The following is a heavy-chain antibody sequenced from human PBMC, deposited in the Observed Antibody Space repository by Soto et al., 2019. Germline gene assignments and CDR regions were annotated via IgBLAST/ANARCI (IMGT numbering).Heavy chain of an antibody. CDR1: GYTFTSYG. D-gene: IGHD3-16*01. V-gene: IGHV1-18*01. CDR3: ARDWFGIDY. CDR2: INPYNGNT. Sequence: QVQLVQSGAEVKKPGASVKVSCKASGYTFTSYGISWVRQAPGQALEWMGWINPYNGNTNYAQKLQGRVTMTTGTSTNTASMQLRSLSSDDTAVYYCARDWFGIDYWGQGTLVTVSS. J-gene: IGHJ4*02.